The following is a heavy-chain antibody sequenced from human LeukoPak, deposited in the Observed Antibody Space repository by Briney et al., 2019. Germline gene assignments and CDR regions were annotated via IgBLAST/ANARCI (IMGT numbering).Heavy chain of an antibody. Sequence: GGSLKLSCAASGFMFSDHYMDWVRQPPGKGLEWVGRIRNRARGHTTEYAASVKGRFTVSRDDSKNSVYLQMNSLKTEDTAVYYCARPNGIDWSIDYFGYWGQGTLVTVSS. V-gene: IGHV3-72*01. CDR3: ARPNGIDWSIDYFGY. J-gene: IGHJ4*02. CDR2: IRNRARGHTT. CDR1: GFMFSDHY. D-gene: IGHD3-9*01.